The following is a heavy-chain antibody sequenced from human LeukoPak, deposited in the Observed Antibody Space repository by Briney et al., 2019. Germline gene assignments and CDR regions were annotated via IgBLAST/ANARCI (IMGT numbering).Heavy chain of an antibody. J-gene: IGHJ6*03. D-gene: IGHD2-15*01. V-gene: IGHV3-7*01. Sequence: GGSLRLSCAASGFTFSNYWMSWVRQAPGKGLEWVANIKQDGSEKYYVDSVKGRFTISRDNAKNSLYLQMNSLRAEDTAVYYCAKDQCGGSCYYYYYMDVWGKGTTVTVSS. CDR2: IKQDGSEK. CDR3: AKDQCGGSCYYYYYMDV. CDR1: GFTFSNYW.